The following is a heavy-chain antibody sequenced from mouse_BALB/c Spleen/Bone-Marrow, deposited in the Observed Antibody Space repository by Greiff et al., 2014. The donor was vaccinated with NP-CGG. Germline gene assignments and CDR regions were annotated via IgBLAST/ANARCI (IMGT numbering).Heavy chain of an antibody. D-gene: IGHD2-1*01. CDR2: IDPANGIT. J-gene: IGHJ4*01. CDR3: ASSGNYEGGAMDY. CDR1: GFNIKDIF. V-gene: IGHV14-3*02. Sequence: VHVKQSGAELVKPGALVELSCTASGFNIKDIFMHWMKQRPEQGLEWNGRIDPANGITKYDPKFQGKATITTDTSSNTAYLQLSSLTSEDTAVYYCASSGNYEGGAMDYWGQGTSVTVSS.